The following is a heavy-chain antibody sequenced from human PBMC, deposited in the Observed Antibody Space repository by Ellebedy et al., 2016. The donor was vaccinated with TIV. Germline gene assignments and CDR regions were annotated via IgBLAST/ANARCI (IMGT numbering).Heavy chain of an antibody. V-gene: IGHV3-23*01. D-gene: IGHD3-22*01. J-gene: IGHJ4*02. CDR2: IGGIGLNT. CDR1: GFTFSNFA. Sequence: PGGSLRLSCAASGFTFSNFAMPRVRQAPGKGLEWLSVIGGIGLNTYHADSVKGRFTIARANSKNTLYLQINRLRPEDTAVYYCAKGSSSGFNYDRVGFEYWGQGTLVTVSS. CDR3: AKGSSSGFNYDRVGFEY.